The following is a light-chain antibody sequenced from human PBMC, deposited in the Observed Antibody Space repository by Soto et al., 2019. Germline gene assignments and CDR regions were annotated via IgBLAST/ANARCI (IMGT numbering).Light chain of an antibody. CDR2: DAS. CDR3: QQYDNLPLT. CDR1: QDISNY. Sequence: DIQMTQSPTCLSASVGDRVTITCQASQDISNYLNWYQQKPGKAPKLLIYDASNLETGVPSRFSGSGSGTDFTFTISSLQPEDIATYYCQQYDNLPLTFGGGTKVDIK. V-gene: IGKV1-33*01. J-gene: IGKJ4*01.